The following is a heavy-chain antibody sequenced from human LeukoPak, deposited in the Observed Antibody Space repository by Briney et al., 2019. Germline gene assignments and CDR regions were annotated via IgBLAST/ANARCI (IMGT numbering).Heavy chain of an antibody. D-gene: IGHD1/OR15-1a*01. CDR3: ARPNTGATGYFFDY. CDR1: GYTFTNYY. CDR2: ISTYGGST. J-gene: IGHJ4*02. V-gene: IGHV1-18*01. Sequence: ASVTVSCKTSGYTFTNYYVHWVRQAPGQGLEWMGWISTYGGSTNYAQKLQGRVTVTTDTSTRTVYMELRSLTSDDTAVYYCARPNTGATGYFFDYWGQGTLVTVSS.